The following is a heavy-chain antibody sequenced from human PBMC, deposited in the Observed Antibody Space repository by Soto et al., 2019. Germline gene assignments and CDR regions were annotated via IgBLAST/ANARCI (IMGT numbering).Heavy chain of an antibody. CDR1: GYTFTNYY. J-gene: IGHJ4*02. Sequence: VASVKVSCKASGYTFTNYYMHWVRQAPGQGLEWMGVIHYSGATPTYAQKFQGRVTMARDTSTSTVYVELSSLTSEDTAVYYCARGGPDLATIGRFDYWGQGTLVTVSS. CDR3: ARGGPDLATIGRFDY. V-gene: IGHV1-46*01. D-gene: IGHD3-16*01. CDR2: IHYSGATP.